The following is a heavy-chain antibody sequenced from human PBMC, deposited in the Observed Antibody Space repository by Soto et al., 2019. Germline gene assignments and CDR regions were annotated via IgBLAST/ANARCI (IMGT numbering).Heavy chain of an antibody. V-gene: IGHV3-30*18. Sequence: GGSLRLSCAASGFTFSSYGMHWVRQAPGKGLEWVAVISYDGSNKYYADSVKGRFTISRDNSKNTLYLQMNSLRAEHTAVYYCAKIIHIPTMASNYYHYGMDVWGQGTTVTVSS. CDR2: ISYDGSNK. CDR3: AKIIHIPTMASNYYHYGMDV. J-gene: IGHJ6*02. D-gene: IGHD3-10*01. CDR1: GFTFSSYG.